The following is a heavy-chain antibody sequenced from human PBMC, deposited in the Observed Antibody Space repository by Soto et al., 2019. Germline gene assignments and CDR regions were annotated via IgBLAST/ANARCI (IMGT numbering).Heavy chain of an antibody. CDR1: GFTVSSNY. Sequence: EVQLVESGGGLIQPGGSLRLSCAASGFTVSSNYMSWVRQAPGKGLEWVSVIYSGGSTYYADSVKGRFTISRDNSKNTLYLQMNSLRVEDTAVYYCAKGDSGIAAAGGFDYWGQGTLVTVSS. V-gene: IGHV3-53*01. D-gene: IGHD6-13*01. CDR2: IYSGGST. J-gene: IGHJ4*02. CDR3: AKGDSGIAAAGGFDY.